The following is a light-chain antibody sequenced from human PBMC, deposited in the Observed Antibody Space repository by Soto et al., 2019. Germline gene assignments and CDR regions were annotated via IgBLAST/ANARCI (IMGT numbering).Light chain of an antibody. CDR3: QQYETFSGT. J-gene: IGKJ1*01. V-gene: IGKV3-20*01. CDR2: GAS. Sequence: EIVLTQSPGTLSLSPGERAALSCRASQSLSSSDVAWYQQKPGQAPRLLIYGASKRATGIPDRFSGSGSGTDFTLTINRLEPEDFATYYCQQYETFSGTFGPGTKVEI. CDR1: QSLSSSD.